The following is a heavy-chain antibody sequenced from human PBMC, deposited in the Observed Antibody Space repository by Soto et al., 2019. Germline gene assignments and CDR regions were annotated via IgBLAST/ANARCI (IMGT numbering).Heavy chain of an antibody. V-gene: IGHV4-59*01. J-gene: IGHJ4*02. CDR1: GDSMTGAN. D-gene: IGHD4-17*01. CDR3: TRARYGDXXDS. Sequence: SETLSLTCSVSGDSMTGANWGWFRQSPEKGLEWIGYIDYSGSTNYNPSLRSRITITIDTSSNQFSLNLASVTAADAAVYYCTRARYGDXXDSWGQGTLVTVSS. CDR2: IDYSGST.